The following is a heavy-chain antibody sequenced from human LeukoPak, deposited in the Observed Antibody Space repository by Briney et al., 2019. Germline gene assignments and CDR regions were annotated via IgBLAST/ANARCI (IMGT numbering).Heavy chain of an antibody. V-gene: IGHV3-30*02. CDR2: VRYDGSNK. CDR3: ARLREIPVFGVVTKSTSYFDY. Sequence: GGSLRLSCAASGFTFSSYGMHWVRQAPGKGLEWVAFVRYDGSNKYYADSVKGRFTISRDNSKNTLYLQMNSLRAEDTAVYYCARLREIPVFGVVTKSTSYFDYWGQGTLVTVSS. CDR1: GFTFSSYG. D-gene: IGHD3-3*01. J-gene: IGHJ4*02.